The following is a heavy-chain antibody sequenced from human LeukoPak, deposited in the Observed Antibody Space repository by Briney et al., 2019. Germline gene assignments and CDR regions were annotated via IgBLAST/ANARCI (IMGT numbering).Heavy chain of an antibody. CDR1: GGSISSYY. CDR3: ARGGGYCSGGSCQNWFDP. J-gene: IGHJ5*02. V-gene: IGHV4-59*08. Sequence: SETLSLTCTVSGGSISSYYWSWIRQPPGKGLEWIGYIYYSGSTNYNPSLKSRVTISVDTSKNQFSLKLSSVTAADTAVYYCARGGGYCSGGSCQNWFDPWGQGTLVTVPS. D-gene: IGHD2-15*01. CDR2: IYYSGST.